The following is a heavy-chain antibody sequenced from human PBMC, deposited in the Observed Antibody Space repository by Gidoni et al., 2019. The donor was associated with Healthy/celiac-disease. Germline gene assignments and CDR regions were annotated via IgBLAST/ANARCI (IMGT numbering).Heavy chain of an antibody. J-gene: IGHJ3*02. D-gene: IGHD4-4*01. CDR3: ARVGGGGNSYAFDI. V-gene: IGHV1-69*01. CDR2: IIPIFGTA. Sequence: QVQLVQSGAEVKKPGSSVKVSCKASGGTFSSYAIRWVRQAPGQGLEWMGGIIPIFGTANYAQKFQGRVTITADESKSTAYMELRSLRSEETAVYYWARVGGGGNSYAFDIWGQGTMVTVSS. CDR1: GGTFSSYA.